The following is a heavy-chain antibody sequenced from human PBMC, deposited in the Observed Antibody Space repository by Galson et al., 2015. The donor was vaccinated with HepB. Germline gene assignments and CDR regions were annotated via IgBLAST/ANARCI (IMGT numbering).Heavy chain of an antibody. D-gene: IGHD4-23*01. V-gene: IGHV3-74*01. J-gene: IGHJ4*02. Sequence: SLRLSCAASGFTFSFYWMPWVRQAPREGLVWVSRINNDGTTTNYADSVKGRFTISRDNAKNTLYLHMNSLRAEDTAVYYCARPHGGNYHFDYWGQGTLVTVSS. CDR2: INNDGTTT. CDR3: ARPHGGNYHFDY. CDR1: GFTFSFYW.